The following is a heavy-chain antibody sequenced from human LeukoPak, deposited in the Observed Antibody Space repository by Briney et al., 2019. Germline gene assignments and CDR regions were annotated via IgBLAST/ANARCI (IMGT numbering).Heavy chain of an antibody. J-gene: IGHJ4*02. D-gene: IGHD6-13*01. Sequence: GASVKVSCKASGYTFTGYYMHWVRQAPGQGLEWMGWINPNSGGTNYALKLQGRVTMTTDTSTSTAYMELRSLRSDDTAVYYCARDYKTAFWYSSSWYDYWGQGTLVTVSS. CDR1: GYTFTGYY. CDR2: INPNSGGT. V-gene: IGHV1-2*02. CDR3: ARDYKTAFWYSSSWYDY.